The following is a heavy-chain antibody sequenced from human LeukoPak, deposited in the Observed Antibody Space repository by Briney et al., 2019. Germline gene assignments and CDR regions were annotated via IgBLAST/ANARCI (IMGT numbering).Heavy chain of an antibody. CDR1: GFTFSSYA. Sequence: GGSLRLSCAASGFTFSSYAMSWVRQAPGKGVEWVSAISGSGGSTYYADSVKGRFTISRDNSKNTLYLQMNSLRAEDTAVYYCAKDALQWELQGYYFDYWGQGTLVTVSS. CDR3: AKDALQWELQGYYFDY. D-gene: IGHD1-26*01. V-gene: IGHV3-23*01. J-gene: IGHJ4*02. CDR2: ISGSGGST.